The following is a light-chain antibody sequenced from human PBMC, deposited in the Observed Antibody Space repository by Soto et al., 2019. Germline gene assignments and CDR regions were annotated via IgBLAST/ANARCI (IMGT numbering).Light chain of an antibody. J-gene: IGKJ2*01. V-gene: IGKV3-15*01. CDR1: QSVSSN. Sequence: EIVMAQSPATLSVSPGERATLSCRASQSVSSNLAWYQQKRGQAPRLLIYGASSRATGIPARFSGSGSGTEFTLTIGSLQSDDFDVYYCQQYNNWPRTFGQGTKVDIK. CDR2: GAS. CDR3: QQYNNWPRT.